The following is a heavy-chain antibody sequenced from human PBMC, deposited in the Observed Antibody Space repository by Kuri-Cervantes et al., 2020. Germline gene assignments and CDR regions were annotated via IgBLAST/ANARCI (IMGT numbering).Heavy chain of an antibody. Sequence: LRLSCAVSGGSISSGGYSWSWIRQPPGKGLEWIGYIYHSGSTYYNPSLKSRVTISVDRSKTQFSLKLSSVTAADTAVYYCASSPYDSSGYIGYWGQGTLVTDSS. CDR3: ASSPYDSSGYIGY. D-gene: IGHD3-22*01. V-gene: IGHV4-30-2*01. J-gene: IGHJ4*02. CDR1: GGSISSGGYS. CDR2: IYHSGST.